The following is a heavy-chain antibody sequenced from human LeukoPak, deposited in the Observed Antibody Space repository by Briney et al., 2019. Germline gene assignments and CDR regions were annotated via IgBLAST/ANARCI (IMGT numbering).Heavy chain of an antibody. V-gene: IGHV4-30-4*08. CDR1: GGSISRGDYY. J-gene: IGHJ4*02. CDR2: VYYSGST. Sequence: SQTLSLTCPVSGGSISRGDYYWSWIRQPPGKGLAGIGSVYYSGSTYYNPSLKRPVTISVDTSKNQFSLKLSSVTAADTAVYYCARAALMAVAGRGFDYWGQGTLVTVSS. D-gene: IGHD6-19*01. CDR3: ARAALMAVAGRGFDY.